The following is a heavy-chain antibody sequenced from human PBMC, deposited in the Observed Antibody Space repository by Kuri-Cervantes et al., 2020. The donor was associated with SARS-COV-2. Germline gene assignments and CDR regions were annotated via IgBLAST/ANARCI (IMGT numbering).Heavy chain of an antibody. CDR1: GFPFSNFG. V-gene: IGHV3-30*18. Sequence: GESLKISCAASGFPFSNFGMHWVRQAPGKGLEWVAIISYDTTNKYYADSVKGRFTVSRDDSKNTLHLRLNSLRAEDTAVYYCAKSQINFSREDWFDPWGQGTLVTVSS. D-gene: IGHD1-26*01. J-gene: IGHJ5*02. CDR2: ISYDTTNK. CDR3: AKSQINFSREDWFDP.